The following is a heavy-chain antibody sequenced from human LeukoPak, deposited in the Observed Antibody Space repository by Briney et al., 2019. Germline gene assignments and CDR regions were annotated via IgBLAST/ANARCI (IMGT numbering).Heavy chain of an antibody. CDR2: INHSGST. Sequence: SETLSLTCAVYGGSFSGYYWSWIRQPPGKGLEWIGEINHSGSTNYNPSLKSRVTISVDTSKNQFSLKLSSVTAADTAVYYCARGIAAAGTPHYYYMDVWGKGTTVTVSS. CDR3: ARGIAAAGTPHYYYMDV. J-gene: IGHJ6*03. V-gene: IGHV4-34*01. D-gene: IGHD6-13*01. CDR1: GGSFSGYY.